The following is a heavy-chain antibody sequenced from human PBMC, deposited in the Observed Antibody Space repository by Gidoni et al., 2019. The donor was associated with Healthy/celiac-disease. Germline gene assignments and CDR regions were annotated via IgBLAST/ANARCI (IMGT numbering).Heavy chain of an antibody. CDR1: GFTFSSYS. V-gene: IGHV3-21*01. Sequence: EVQLVDSGGRLLQPGGSLSLTCPASGFTFSSYSMNWVRQAPGKGLEWVSCISSSSSYIDYADSVKGGFTITRDNDKNTLYLKMNSLRAEDTAVEYCARSSIGWELPDTPPHWGQGTLVTVSS. CDR2: ISSSSSYI. CDR3: ARSSIGWELPDTPPH. D-gene: IGHD1-26*01. J-gene: IGHJ4*02.